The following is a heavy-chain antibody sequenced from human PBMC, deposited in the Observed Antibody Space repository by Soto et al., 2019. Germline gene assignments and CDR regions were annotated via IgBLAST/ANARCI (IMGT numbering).Heavy chain of an antibody. CDR1: GFTFSTFA. CDR2: INDSGDRT. CDR3: AKDLYGSGSYRFDY. Sequence: QSGGSLRLSCAASGFTFSTFAMTWVRQPPGKGLEWVSSINDSGDRTYYGDSVRGRFTISRDNSKNTLYLQMNSLRDEDSAVYFCAKDLYGSGSYRFDYWGQGSLVTVSS. V-gene: IGHV3-23*01. D-gene: IGHD3-10*01. J-gene: IGHJ4*02.